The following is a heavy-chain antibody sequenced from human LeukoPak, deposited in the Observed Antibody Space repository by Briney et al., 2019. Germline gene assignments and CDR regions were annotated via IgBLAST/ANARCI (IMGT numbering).Heavy chain of an antibody. D-gene: IGHD5/OR15-5a*01. CDR2: INPSGGST. CDR3: AREENGGVYDDGFDI. Sequence: ASVKVSCKASGYTFTSYYMHWVRQAPGQGLEWMGIINPSGGSTSYAQKFQGRVTMTRDTSTSTVYMELSSLRSEDTAVYYCAREENGGVYDDGFDIWGQGTMVTVSS. J-gene: IGHJ3*02. CDR1: GYTFTSYY. V-gene: IGHV1-46*01.